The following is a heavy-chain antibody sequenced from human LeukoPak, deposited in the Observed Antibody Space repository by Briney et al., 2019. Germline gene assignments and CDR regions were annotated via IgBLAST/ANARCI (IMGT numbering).Heavy chain of an antibody. CDR1: GYSISSGYY. CDR3: ARTLVTGGDVDAFDI. D-gene: IGHD2-21*02. CDR2: IYHSGST. J-gene: IGHJ3*02. V-gene: IGHV4-38-2*02. Sequence: SETLSLTCTVSGYSISSGYYWGWIRQPPGKGLEWIGSIYHSGSTYYNPSLKSRVTISVDTSKNQFSLKLSSVTAADTAVYYCARTLVTGGDVDAFDIWGQGTMVTVSS.